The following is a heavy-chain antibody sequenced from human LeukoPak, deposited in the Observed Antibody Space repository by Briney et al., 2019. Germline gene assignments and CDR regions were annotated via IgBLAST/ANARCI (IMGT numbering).Heavy chain of an antibody. J-gene: IGHJ4*02. CDR2: ISSSSSYI. D-gene: IGHD1-26*01. Sequence: GGSLRLSCAASGFTFSSYSMNWVRQAPGKGLEWVSSISSSSSYIYYADSVKGRFTISRDNSKNTLYLQMNSLRAEDTAVYYCAKDGWELLSAYYFDYWGQGTLVTVSS. CDR1: GFTFSSYS. V-gene: IGHV3-21*04. CDR3: AKDGWELLSAYYFDY.